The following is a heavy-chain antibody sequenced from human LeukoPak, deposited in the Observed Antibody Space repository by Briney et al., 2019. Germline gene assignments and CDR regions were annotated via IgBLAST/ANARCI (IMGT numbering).Heavy chain of an antibody. V-gene: IGHV1-69*13. CDR3: ARANRQWLVRGGFDY. Sequence: ASVKVSCKASGYTFTSYAISWVRQAPGQGLEWMGGIIPIFGTANYAQKFQGRVTITADESTSTAYMELSSLRSEDTAVYYCARANRQWLVRGGFDYWGQGTLVTVSS. CDR2: IIPIFGTA. CDR1: GYTFTSYA. J-gene: IGHJ4*02. D-gene: IGHD6-19*01.